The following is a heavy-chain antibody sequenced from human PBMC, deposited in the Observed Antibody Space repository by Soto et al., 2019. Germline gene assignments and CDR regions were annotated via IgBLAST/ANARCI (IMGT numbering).Heavy chain of an antibody. D-gene: IGHD3-10*01. CDR2: IYYSGST. J-gene: IGHJ4*02. Sequence: SETLSLTCTVSGGSISSSSYYWGWIRQPPGKGLEWIGSIYYSGSTYYNPSLKSRVTISVDTSKNQFSLKLSSVTAADTAGYYRAIPMVWAGGSSTGFNYWGQGNRVTVGS. V-gene: IGHV4-39*01. CDR3: AIPMVWAGGSSTGFNY. CDR1: GGSISSSSYY.